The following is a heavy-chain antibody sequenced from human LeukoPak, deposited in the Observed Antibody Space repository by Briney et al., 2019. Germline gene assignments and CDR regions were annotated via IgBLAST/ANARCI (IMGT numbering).Heavy chain of an antibody. CDR1: GGSISSSSYY. V-gene: IGHV4-39*07. CDR3: ARGRNSKGHTDY. J-gene: IGHJ4*02. Sequence: SETLSLTCTVSGGSISSSSYYWGWIRQPPGKGLEWIGSIYYSGSTYYNPSLKSRVTISVDTSKNQFSLKLSSVIAADTAVYYCARGRNSKGHTDYWGQGTLVTVSS. CDR2: IYYSGST.